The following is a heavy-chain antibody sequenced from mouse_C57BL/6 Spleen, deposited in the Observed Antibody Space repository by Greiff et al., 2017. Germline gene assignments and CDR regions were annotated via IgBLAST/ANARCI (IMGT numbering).Heavy chain of an antibody. CDR2: IYPGDGDT. D-gene: IGHD4-1*01. CDR3: ARGTGPYAMDY. CDR1: GYAFSSYW. J-gene: IGHJ4*01. Sequence: QVQLKQSGAELVKPGASVKISCKASGYAFSSYWMNWVKQRPGKGLEWIGQIYPGDGDTNYNGKFKGKATLTAGKSSSTAYMQLSSLTSEDSAVNFCARGTGPYAMDYWGQGTSVTVSS. V-gene: IGHV1-80*01.